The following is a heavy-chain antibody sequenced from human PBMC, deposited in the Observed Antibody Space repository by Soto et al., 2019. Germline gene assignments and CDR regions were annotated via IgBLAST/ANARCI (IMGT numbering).Heavy chain of an antibody. V-gene: IGHV3-23*01. CDR3: AKNWDTTFSSSSH. Sequence: EVQLLESGGGLVQPGGSLRLSCAASGFPFSTDAMTWVRQAPGKGLEWVSAISGSGGSTYYADSVKGRFTISRDKSKSTLFLQMNSLRAEDTAVYYCAKNWDTTFSSSSHWGQGALVTVSS. D-gene: IGHD6-6*01. J-gene: IGHJ4*02. CDR2: ISGSGGST. CDR1: GFPFSTDA.